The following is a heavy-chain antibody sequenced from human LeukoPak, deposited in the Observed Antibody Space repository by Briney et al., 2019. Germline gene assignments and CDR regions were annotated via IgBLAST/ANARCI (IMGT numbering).Heavy chain of an antibody. CDR3: ARARGGRITMMWGVDFDY. CDR1: GYSISSGYY. V-gene: IGHV4-38-2*02. CDR2: INLSGST. J-gene: IGHJ4*02. Sequence: SETLSLTCTVSGYSISSGYYWSWIRQPPGKGLEWIGEINLSGSTNYNPSLKSRVSISVDTSNNQFSLKLSSVTAADTAVYYCARARGGRITMMWGVDFDYWGQGTLVTVSS. D-gene: IGHD3-10*01.